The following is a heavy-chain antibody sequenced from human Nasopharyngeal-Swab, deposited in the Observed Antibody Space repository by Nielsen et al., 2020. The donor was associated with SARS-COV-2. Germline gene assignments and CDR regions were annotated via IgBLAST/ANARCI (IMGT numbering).Heavy chain of an antibody. CDR1: GFTFSSYA. J-gene: IGHJ6*02. D-gene: IGHD6-13*01. Sequence: GGSLRLSCAASGFTFSSYAMSWVRQAPGKGLEWVSAISGSGGSTYYADSVKGRFTISRDNSKSTLYLQMNSLRAEDTAVYYCAKAEGSYYYYYGMDVWGQGTTVTVSS. CDR2: ISGSGGST. CDR3: AKAEGSYYYYYGMDV. V-gene: IGHV3-23*01.